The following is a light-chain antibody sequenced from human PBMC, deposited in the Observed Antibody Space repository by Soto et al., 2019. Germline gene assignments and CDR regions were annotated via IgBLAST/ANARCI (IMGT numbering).Light chain of an antibody. CDR3: PTWDDDVSGVV. J-gene: IGLJ2*01. CDR2: SHN. Sequence: QSALPQTPSVSGTPGQTVTISCSGSSSNIGRNYVYWYQQLPGAAPKLLMYSHNIRPSGVPDRFSASTSGTSASLVISGLRSEDEADYHCPTWDDDVSGVVFGGGTKVTVL. V-gene: IGLV1-47*02. CDR1: SSNIGRNY.